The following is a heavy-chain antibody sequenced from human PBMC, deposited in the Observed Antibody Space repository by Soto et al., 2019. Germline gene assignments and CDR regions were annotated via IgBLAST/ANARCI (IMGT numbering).Heavy chain of an antibody. J-gene: IGHJ4*02. CDR3: AKDILFKREAEYQLLFDY. CDR2: ISGSGGST. Sequence: GGSLRLSCAASGFTFSSYAMSWVRQAPGKGLEWVSAISGSGGSTYYADSVKGRFTISRDNSKNTLYLQMNSLRAEDTAVYYCAKDILFKREAEYQLLFDYWGQGTLVTVSS. D-gene: IGHD2-2*01. CDR1: GFTFSSYA. V-gene: IGHV3-23*01.